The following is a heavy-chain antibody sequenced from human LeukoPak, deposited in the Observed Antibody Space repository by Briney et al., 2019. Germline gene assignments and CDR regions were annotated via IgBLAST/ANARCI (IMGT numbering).Heavy chain of an antibody. Sequence: GRSLRLSCAASGFTFSSYAMHWVRQAPGKGLEWVAVISYDGSNKYYADSVKGRFTISRDNSKNTLYLQMNSLRADDTAVYYCARGQDWAFDYWGQGTLVTVSS. CDR1: GFTFSSYA. CDR2: ISYDGSNK. J-gene: IGHJ4*02. D-gene: IGHD3/OR15-3a*01. CDR3: ARGQDWAFDY. V-gene: IGHV3-30-3*01.